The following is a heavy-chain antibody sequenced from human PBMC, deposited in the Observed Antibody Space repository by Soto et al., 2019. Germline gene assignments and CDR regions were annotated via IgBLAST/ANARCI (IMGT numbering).Heavy chain of an antibody. V-gene: IGHV3-33*01. D-gene: IGHD1-26*01. CDR2: IWYDGSKT. CDR3: VRDPGGNYRPFDY. CDR1: GFSFSSYG. J-gene: IGHJ4*02. Sequence: GGSLRLSCAASGFSFSSYGMHWVRQAPGKGLEWVAVIWYDGSKTYYADSVKGRFTISRDNSKNTLYLQMNSLRAEDTAVYYCVRDPGGNYRPFDYWGQGTLVTVSS.